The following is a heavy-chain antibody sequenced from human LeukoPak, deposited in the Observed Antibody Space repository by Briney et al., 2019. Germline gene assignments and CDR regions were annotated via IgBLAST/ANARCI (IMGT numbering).Heavy chain of an antibody. CDR1: GGSISSSSYY. CDR3: ASLTWDYYDSSGYYRSIYFDY. CDR2: IYYSGST. J-gene: IGHJ4*02. D-gene: IGHD3-22*01. V-gene: IGHV4-39*01. Sequence: PSETLSLTCTVSGGSISSSSYYWGCIRQPPGKGLEWIGSIYYSGSTYYNPSLKSRVTISVDTSKNQFSLKLSSVTAADTAVYYCASLTWDYYDSSGYYRSIYFDYWGQGTLVTVSS.